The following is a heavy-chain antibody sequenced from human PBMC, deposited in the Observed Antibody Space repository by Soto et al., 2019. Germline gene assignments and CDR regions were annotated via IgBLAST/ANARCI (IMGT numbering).Heavy chain of an antibody. Sequence: ASVKVSCKASGYTFTSYYMHWVRQAPGQGLEWMGIINPSGGSTSYAQKFQGRVTMTRDTSTSTVYMELSSLRSEDTAVYYCDRNIVVVPAAYDAFDIWGQGTMVTVSS. CDR3: DRNIVVVPAAYDAFDI. CDR1: GYTFTSYY. D-gene: IGHD2-2*01. J-gene: IGHJ3*02. V-gene: IGHV1-46*03. CDR2: INPSGGST.